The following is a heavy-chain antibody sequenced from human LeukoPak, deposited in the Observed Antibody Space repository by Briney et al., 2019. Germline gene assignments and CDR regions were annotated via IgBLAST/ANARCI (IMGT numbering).Heavy chain of an antibody. V-gene: IGHV3-20*01. D-gene: IGHD3-10*01. CDR3: ARGFVRGFNPPDFDY. J-gene: IGHJ4*02. Sequence: GGSLRLSCAASGFTFDDYGMSWGRQAPGKGLEWVSGINLNGGSTGYADSVKGRFTISRDNAKNSLYLQMNSLRAEDTALYHCARGFVRGFNPPDFDYWGQGTLVTVSS. CDR1: GFTFDDYG. CDR2: INLNGGST.